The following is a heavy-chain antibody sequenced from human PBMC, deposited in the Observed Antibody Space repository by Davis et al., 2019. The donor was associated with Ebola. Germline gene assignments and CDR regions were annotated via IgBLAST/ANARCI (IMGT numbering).Heavy chain of an antibody. Sequence: SETLSLTCAVYGGSSSGYYWSWIRQPPGRGLEWIGEINHSGSTNYNPSLKSRVTISVDTSKNQFSLKLSSVTAADTAVYYCARGRDFWRNWGQGTLVTVSS. D-gene: IGHD3-3*01. CDR2: INHSGST. V-gene: IGHV4-34*01. J-gene: IGHJ4*02. CDR1: GGSSSGYY. CDR3: ARGRDFWRN.